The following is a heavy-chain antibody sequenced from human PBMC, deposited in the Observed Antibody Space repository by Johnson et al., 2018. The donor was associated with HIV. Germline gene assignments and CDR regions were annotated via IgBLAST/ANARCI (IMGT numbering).Heavy chain of an antibody. D-gene: IGHD3-3*01. CDR1: GFTFSSYA. Sequence: VQLVESGGGLVQPGGSLRLSCAASGFTFSSYAMHWVRQAPGKGLEYVSAVSSNGGSTYYANSVRGRFIISRDNSKNTLYLQMGSLRAEDMAVYYCARERGITIFGEPPNDGFDIWGQGTMVTVFS. J-gene: IGHJ3*02. CDR2: VSSNGGST. V-gene: IGHV3-64*01. CDR3: ARERGITIFGEPPNDGFDI.